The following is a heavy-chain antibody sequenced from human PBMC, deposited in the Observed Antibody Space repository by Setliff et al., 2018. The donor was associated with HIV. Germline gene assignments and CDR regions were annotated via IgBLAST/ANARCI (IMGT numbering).Heavy chain of an antibody. CDR2: ISSTVGFT. J-gene: IGHJ4*02. V-gene: IGHV3-11*03. CDR1: GFTFSDYY. CDR3: ASTRFGGPAAAAVVGGRIDFDN. D-gene: IGHD2-15*01. Sequence: GGSLRLSCAASGFTFSDYYMHWIRQAPGKGLEWLSYISSTVGFTNYADSVKGRFTISRDNAKNSLYLQMTTLRADDTALYYCASTRFGGPAAAAVVGGRIDFDNWGRGTLVTVSS.